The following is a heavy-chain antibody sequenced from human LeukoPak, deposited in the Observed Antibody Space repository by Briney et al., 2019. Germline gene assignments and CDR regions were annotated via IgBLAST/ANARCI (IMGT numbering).Heavy chain of an antibody. CDR2: IYYSGST. Sequence: SETLSLTCTVSGGSISSYYWSWIRQPPGKGLEWIGYIYYSGSTNYNPSLKSRVTISVDTSKNQFSLKLSSVTAADTAVYYCARAYDYVWRSYRYTPLSSYYMDVWGKGTTVTVSS. CDR1: GGSISSYY. D-gene: IGHD3-16*02. CDR3: ARAYDYVWRSYRYTPLSSYYMDV. J-gene: IGHJ6*03. V-gene: IGHV4-59*01.